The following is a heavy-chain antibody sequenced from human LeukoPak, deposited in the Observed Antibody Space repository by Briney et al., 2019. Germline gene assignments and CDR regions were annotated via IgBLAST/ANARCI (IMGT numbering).Heavy chain of an antibody. V-gene: IGHV3-20*04. J-gene: IGHJ4*02. CDR2: INWNGGST. Sequence: GGSLRLSCAASGFTFDDYGMSWVRQAPGKGLEWVSGINWNGGSTGYADSVKGRFTISRDNAKNSLYLQMNSLRAEDTALYYCAGGGEGDYYDSSGYYRLDYWGQGTLVTVSS. CDR1: GFTFDDYG. CDR3: AGGGEGDYYDSSGYYRLDY. D-gene: IGHD3-22*01.